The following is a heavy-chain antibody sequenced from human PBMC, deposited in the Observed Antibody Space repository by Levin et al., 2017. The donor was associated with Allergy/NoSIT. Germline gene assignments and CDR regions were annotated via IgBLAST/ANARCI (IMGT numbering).Heavy chain of an antibody. D-gene: IGHD5-18*01. CDR2: IYLSGST. V-gene: IGHV4-30-2*01. CDR3: ARVAGYSYGYYFDY. CDR1: GGSISSGGYS. J-gene: IGHJ4*02. Sequence: PSETLSLTCAVSGGSISSGGYSWSWIRQPPGKGPEWIGNIYLSGSTYYNPSLKSRVTISVDRSKNQFSLNLSSVTAADTAVYYCARVAGYSYGYYFDYWGQGTLVTVSS.